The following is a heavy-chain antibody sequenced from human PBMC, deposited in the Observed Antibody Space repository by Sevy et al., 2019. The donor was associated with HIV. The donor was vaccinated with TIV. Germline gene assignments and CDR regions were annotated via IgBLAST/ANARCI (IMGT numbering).Heavy chain of an antibody. CDR1: GFTFSSYD. D-gene: IGHD3-3*01. Sequence: GGSLRLSCAASGFTFSSYDMHWVRQAPGKGLEWVAVISYDGSNKYYADSVKGRFTISRENSKNTLYLQMNSLRAEDKAVYYCARDYDFWSGAVVYYYGMDVWGQGTTVTVSS. V-gene: IGHV3-30*03. J-gene: IGHJ6*02. CDR2: ISYDGSNK. CDR3: ARDYDFWSGAVVYYYGMDV.